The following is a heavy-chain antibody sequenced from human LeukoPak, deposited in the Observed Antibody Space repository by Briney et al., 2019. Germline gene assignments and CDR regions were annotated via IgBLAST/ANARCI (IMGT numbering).Heavy chain of an antibody. J-gene: IGHJ1*01. Sequence: GGSLRLSCAASGFTFSSYSMNWVRQAPGKGLEWVSSISSSNSYIYYADSVKGRFTISRDNAKNSLYLQMNSLRAEDTAVYCCARARGCSSTSCPWDFQHWGQGTLVTVSS. CDR2: ISSSNSYI. CDR3: ARARGCSSTSCPWDFQH. D-gene: IGHD2-2*01. CDR1: GFTFSSYS. V-gene: IGHV3-21*01.